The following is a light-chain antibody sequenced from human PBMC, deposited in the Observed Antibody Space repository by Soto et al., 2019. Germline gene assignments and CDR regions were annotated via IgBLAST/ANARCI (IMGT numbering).Light chain of an antibody. CDR3: CSYAGSSTYVV. CDR1: SSDVGSYNL. V-gene: IGLV2-23*01. CDR2: EGS. J-gene: IGLJ2*01. Sequence: QSAQTQPASVSGSPGQSITISCTGISSDVGSYNLVSWYQQHPGKAPKLMIYEGSKRPSGVSNRFSGSKSGNTASLTISGLQAEDEADYHCCSYAGSSTYVVFGGGTKLTVL.